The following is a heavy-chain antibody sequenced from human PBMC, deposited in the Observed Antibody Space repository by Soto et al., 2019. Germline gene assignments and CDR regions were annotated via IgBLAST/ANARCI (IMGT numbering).Heavy chain of an antibody. D-gene: IGHD3-10*01. CDR3: AKFRITMVRGVTIDS. CDR2: ICASSHDT. V-gene: IGHV3-23*01. J-gene: IGHJ4*02. Sequence: GGSLRLSCAASGFTFSSYAMHWVRQAPGKGLEWVSTICASSHDTYYADSVKGRFTISRDNSKSTLYVQMNSLRAEDTAIYYCAKFRITMVRGVTIDSWGQGTLVTVSS. CDR1: GFTFSSYA.